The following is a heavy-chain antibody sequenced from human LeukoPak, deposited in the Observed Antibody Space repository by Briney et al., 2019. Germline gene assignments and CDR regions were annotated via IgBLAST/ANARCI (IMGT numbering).Heavy chain of an antibody. Sequence: PSETLSLTCTVSGGSISSSSYYWSWLRQPPGKGLEWIEYIYYSGSTNYNPSLKIRVTISVDTTKNQLSLKLSSVTAADTDVYYCARRELGIGYAFDIWGQGTMVTVSS. J-gene: IGHJ3*02. CDR3: ARRELGIGYAFDI. V-gene: IGHV4-61*05. CDR2: IYYSGST. D-gene: IGHD7-27*01. CDR1: GGSISSSSYY.